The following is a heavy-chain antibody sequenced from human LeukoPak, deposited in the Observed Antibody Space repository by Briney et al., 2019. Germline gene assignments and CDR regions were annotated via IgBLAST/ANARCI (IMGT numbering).Heavy chain of an antibody. CDR2: IYTSGST. CDR1: GFTFSSYS. CDR3: ARDGGTGGPFDY. J-gene: IGHJ4*02. Sequence: GSLRLSCAASGFTFSSYSMNWVRQAPGKGLEWIGRIYTSGSTNHNPSLKSRVTISVDTSKNQFSMKLSSVTAADTAVYYCARDGGTGGPFDYWGQGTLVTVSS. V-gene: IGHV4-4*08. D-gene: IGHD3/OR15-3a*01.